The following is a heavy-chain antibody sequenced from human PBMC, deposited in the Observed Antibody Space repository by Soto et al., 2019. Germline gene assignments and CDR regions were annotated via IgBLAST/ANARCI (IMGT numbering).Heavy chain of an antibody. Sequence: SETLSLTCAVYGGSFSGYYWSWIRQPPGKGLEWIGEINHSGSTNYNPSLKSRVTISVDTSKNQFSLKLSSVTAADTAVYYCARGRGYGSGSYNWSDPWGQGTLVTVSS. V-gene: IGHV4-34*01. CDR1: GGSFSGYY. CDR2: INHSGST. J-gene: IGHJ5*02. CDR3: ARGRGYGSGSYNWSDP. D-gene: IGHD3-10*01.